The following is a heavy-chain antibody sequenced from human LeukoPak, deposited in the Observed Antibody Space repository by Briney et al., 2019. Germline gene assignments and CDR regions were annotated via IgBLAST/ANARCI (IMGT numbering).Heavy chain of an antibody. CDR2: VYSSGST. J-gene: IGHJ4*02. Sequence: SETLSLTCTVSGDSINNFYWSWIRQPTGKGLEWIGRVYSSGSTDYNPSLKSRVSMSVDTSRNQFSLKLSSVTAADTAVYYCARDVVGTDYWGQGTLVTVSS. CDR1: GDSINNFY. CDR3: ARDVVGTDY. V-gene: IGHV4-4*07. D-gene: IGHD2-15*01.